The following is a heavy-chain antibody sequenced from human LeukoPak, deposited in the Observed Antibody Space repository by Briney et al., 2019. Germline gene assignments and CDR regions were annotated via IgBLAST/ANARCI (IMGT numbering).Heavy chain of an antibody. J-gene: IGHJ5*02. CDR1: GFSFSNAW. Sequence: PGGSLRLSCTASGFSFSNAWVSWVRQAPGKGLEWVGRIQSKTDSGTTDYAAPVKGRFTISRDDSKNTLYLQMNSLKTDDTAVYYCTTELYCGGDCYPGAWGQGTLVTVSS. V-gene: IGHV3-15*01. CDR3: TTELYCGGDCYPGA. D-gene: IGHD2-21*02. CDR2: IQSKTDSGTT.